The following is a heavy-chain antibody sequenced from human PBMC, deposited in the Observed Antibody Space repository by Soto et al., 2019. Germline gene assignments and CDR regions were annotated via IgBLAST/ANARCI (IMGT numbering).Heavy chain of an antibody. CDR1: GYTLTELS. D-gene: IGHD3-3*01. CDR2: FDPEDGGT. CDR3: ATVPRITIFGVVIYYYYGMDV. J-gene: IGHJ6*02. V-gene: IGHV1-24*01. Sequence: ASVKVSCKVSGYTLTELSMHWVRQAPGKGLEWMGGFDPEDGGTIYAQKFQGRVTMTEDTSTDTAYMELSSLRSEDTAVYYCATVPRITIFGVVIYYYYGMDVWGQGTTVTVSS.